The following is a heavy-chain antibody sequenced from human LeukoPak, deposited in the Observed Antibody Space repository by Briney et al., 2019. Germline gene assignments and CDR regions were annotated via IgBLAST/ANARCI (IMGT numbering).Heavy chain of an antibody. Sequence: ASVKVSCKASGYTFSDHDVNWVRQATGQGLEWMGWMNPNSGNTGYAQKFQGRVTITRNTSISTAYMELSSLRSEDTAVYYCARGARIAVAGFVYWGQGTLVTVSS. V-gene: IGHV1-8*01. CDR1: GYTFSDHD. J-gene: IGHJ4*02. D-gene: IGHD6-19*01. CDR3: ARGARIAVAGFVY. CDR2: MNPNSGNT.